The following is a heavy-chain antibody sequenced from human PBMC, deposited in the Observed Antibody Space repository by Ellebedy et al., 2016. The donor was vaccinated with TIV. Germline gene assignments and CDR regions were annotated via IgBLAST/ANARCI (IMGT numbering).Heavy chain of an antibody. CDR1: GFRFRSYW. J-gene: IGHJ4*02. CDR2: IKHDESEI. D-gene: IGHD6-19*01. Sequence: GESLKISXSASGFRFRSYWMTWVRQAPGKGPEWVASIKHDESEIYSMDSVKGRFAISRDNAKNSLYLQMNTLRAEDTAVYYCTRARREYASGWDPFDYWGQGTLVTVSS. CDR3: TRARREYASGWDPFDY. V-gene: IGHV3-7*01.